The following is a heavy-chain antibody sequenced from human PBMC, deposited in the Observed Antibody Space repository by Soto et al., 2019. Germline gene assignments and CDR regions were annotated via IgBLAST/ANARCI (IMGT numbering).Heavy chain of an antibody. CDR3: AREGIPGPHDGFDI. CDR1: GYTFSDYG. Sequence: ASVKVSCKASGYTFSDYGISWVRQAPGQGPEWLGWTSGHNGNTIYAQRLQDRVTLTIDTYTSKAYMELRSLRSDDTAVYYCAREGIPGPHDGFDIWGLGTMVTVSS. D-gene: IGHD1-1*01. CDR2: TSGHNGNT. J-gene: IGHJ3*02. V-gene: IGHV1-18*04.